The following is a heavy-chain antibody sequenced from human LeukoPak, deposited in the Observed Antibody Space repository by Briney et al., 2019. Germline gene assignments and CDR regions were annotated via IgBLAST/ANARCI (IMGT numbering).Heavy chain of an antibody. CDR2: IKQDGSEK. CDR3: RLGYCSSTSCPGPSFDY. Sequence: TGGSLRLSCAASGFTFSSYWMSWVRQAPGKGLEWVANIKQDGSEKYYVDSVKGRFTISRDNAKNSLYLQMNSLRAEDTAVYYCRLGYCSSTSCPGPSFDYWGQGTLVTVSS. CDR1: GFTFSSYW. D-gene: IGHD2-2*03. J-gene: IGHJ4*02. V-gene: IGHV3-7*01.